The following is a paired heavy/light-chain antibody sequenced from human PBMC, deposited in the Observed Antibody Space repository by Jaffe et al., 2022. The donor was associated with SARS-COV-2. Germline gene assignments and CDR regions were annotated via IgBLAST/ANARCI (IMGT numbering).Heavy chain of an antibody. CDR1: GDSIGSGNHY. Sequence: QVQLQESGPGLVKPSQTLSLTCAVSGDSIGSGNHYWSWIRHHPGKGLEWIGYIFYTGNTYYNPSLKSRVTISVDTSENQFSLKLTSVTAADTAVYFCARMRRNLAREGYLRYFDYWGQGTLVTVSP. J-gene: IGHJ4*02. D-gene: IGHD3-22*01. V-gene: IGHV4-31*11. CDR3: ARMRRNLAREGYLRYFDY. CDR2: IFYTGNT.
Light chain of an antibody. CDR2: GAS. J-gene: IGKJ1*01. V-gene: IGKV1-12*01. CDR1: QAISSW. Sequence: DIQMTQSPSSVSASAGDRVTITCRASQAISSWVAWYQQKPGKAPKLLIYGASTLQNGVPLRFSGSGSGTEFTLTISSLQPEDFATYYCQQANSYPWTFGQGTKVEIK. CDR3: QQANSYPWT.